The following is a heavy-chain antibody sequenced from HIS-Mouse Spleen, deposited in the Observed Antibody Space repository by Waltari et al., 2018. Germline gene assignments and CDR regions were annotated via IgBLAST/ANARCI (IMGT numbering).Heavy chain of an antibody. V-gene: IGHV3-7*01. J-gene: IGHJ4*02. Sequence: EVQLVESGGGLVQPGGSLRLSCAACGFTFSSYWMSWVRWAPGKGLEWVANIKQDGSEKYYVDSVKGRFTISRDNAKNSLYLQMNSLRAEDTAVYYCAREPHYGGNSHFDYWGQGTLVTVSS. CDR2: IKQDGSEK. CDR3: AREPHYGGNSHFDY. CDR1: GFTFSSYW. D-gene: IGHD4-17*01.